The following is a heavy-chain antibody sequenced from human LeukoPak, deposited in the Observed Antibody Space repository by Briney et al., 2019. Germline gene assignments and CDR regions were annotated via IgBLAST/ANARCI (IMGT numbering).Heavy chain of an antibody. D-gene: IGHD1-1*01. CDR1: GGSFSGYY. Sequence: PSETLSLTCAVYGGSFSGYYWSWIRQPPGKGLEWIGEINHSGSTNYNPSLKSRVTISVDTSKNQFSLKLSSVTAADTAVYYCARAENRPLPTTTPDYYFDYWGQGTLVTVSS. V-gene: IGHV4-34*01. CDR3: ARAENRPLPTTTPDYYFDY. CDR2: INHSGST. J-gene: IGHJ4*02.